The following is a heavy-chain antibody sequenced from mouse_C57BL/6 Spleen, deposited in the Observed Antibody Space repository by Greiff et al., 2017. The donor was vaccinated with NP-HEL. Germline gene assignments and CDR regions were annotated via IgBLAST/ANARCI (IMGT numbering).Heavy chain of an antibody. CDR3: ARHLYYDYDDGYAMDY. D-gene: IGHD2-4*01. CDR1: GFTFSSYG. CDR2: ISSGGSYT. V-gene: IGHV5-6*01. Sequence: EVNVVESGGDLVKPGGSLKLSCAASGFTFSSYGMSWVRQTPDKRLEWVATISSGGSYTYYPDSVKGRFTISRDNAKNTLYLQMSSLKSEDTAMYYCARHLYYDYDDGYAMDYWGQGTSVTVSS. J-gene: IGHJ4*01.